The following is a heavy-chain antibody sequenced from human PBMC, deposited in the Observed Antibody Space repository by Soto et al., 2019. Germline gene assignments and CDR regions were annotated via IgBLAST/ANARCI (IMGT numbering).Heavy chain of an antibody. D-gene: IGHD3-22*01. CDR1: GYSFTSYW. CDR2: IYPGDSDT. V-gene: IGHV5-51*01. J-gene: IGHJ3*02. Sequence: PGESLKISCKGSGYSFTSYWIGWVRQMPGKGLEWMGIIYPGDSDTRYSPSFQGQVTISADKSISTAYLQWSSLKASDTAMYYCATLTHPITGLSMIRPDPPKIAFDIWGQGTMVTVSS. CDR3: ATLTHPITGLSMIRPDPPKIAFDI.